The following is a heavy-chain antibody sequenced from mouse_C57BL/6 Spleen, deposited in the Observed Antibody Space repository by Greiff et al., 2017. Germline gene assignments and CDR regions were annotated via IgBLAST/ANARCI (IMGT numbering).Heavy chain of an antibody. CDR2: IDPETGGT. J-gene: IGHJ3*01. D-gene: IGHD2-4*01. Sequence: VQLQQSGAELVRPGASVTLSCKASGYTFTDYEMHWVKQTPVHGLEWIGAIDPETGGTAYNQKFKGKAILTADKSSSTAYMELRSLTSEDSAVYYCTRWDYDVGAYWGQGTLVTVSA. CDR3: TRWDYDVGAY. CDR1: GYTFTDYE. V-gene: IGHV1-15*01.